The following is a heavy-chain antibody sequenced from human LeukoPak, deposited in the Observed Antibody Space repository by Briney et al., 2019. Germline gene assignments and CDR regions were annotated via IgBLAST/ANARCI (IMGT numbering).Heavy chain of an antibody. D-gene: IGHD4-17*01. CDR1: GFTFDDYA. V-gene: IGHV3-9*01. J-gene: IGHJ4*02. CDR2: ISWNSGSI. Sequence: GGSLRLSCAASGFTFDDYAMHWVRQAPGKGLEWVSGISWNSGSIGYADSVKGRFTISRDNAKNSLYLQVDSLRAEDTALYYCAKDMGYGDYSAFDYWGQGTLVTVSS. CDR3: AKDMGYGDYSAFDY.